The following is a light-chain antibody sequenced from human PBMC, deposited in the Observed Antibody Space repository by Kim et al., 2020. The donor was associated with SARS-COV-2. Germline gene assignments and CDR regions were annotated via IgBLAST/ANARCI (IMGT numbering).Light chain of an antibody. V-gene: IGKV1-5*01. J-gene: IGKJ1*01. CDR2: EAS. CDR1: QTVRTW. CDR3: QQYNTYLGT. Sequence: ASVGHRGTISCRSSQTVRTWLAWYPQKPVKATKLLIYEASSLESGVPSRFSGSGSGTEFTLTISSLQPDDFATYYCQQYNTYLGTFGQGTKVDIK.